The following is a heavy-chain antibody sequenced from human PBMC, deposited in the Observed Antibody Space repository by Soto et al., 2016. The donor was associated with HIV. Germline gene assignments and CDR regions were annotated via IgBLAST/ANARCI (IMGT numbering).Heavy chain of an antibody. Sequence: EVQLLESGGGLVQSGGSLGLSCTASRFTFSSYAMNWVRQAPGKGLEWVSVISGSGGSTYYADSVKGRFTISRDNSKNTLYLQMNSLRAEDTAIYYCAEARRYSSSWYGAFDYWGQGTLV. CDR2: ISGSGGST. CDR1: RFTFSSYA. V-gene: IGHV3-23*01. D-gene: IGHD6-13*01. CDR3: AEARRYSSSWYGAFDY. J-gene: IGHJ4*02.